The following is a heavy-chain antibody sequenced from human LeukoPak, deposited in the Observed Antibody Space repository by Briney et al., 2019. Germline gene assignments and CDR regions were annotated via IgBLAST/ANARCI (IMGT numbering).Heavy chain of an antibody. CDR2: IYYSGST. J-gene: IGHJ5*02. V-gene: IGHV4-39*01. CDR3: ARGRPRFDP. Sequence: SETLSLTCTVSGGSISSSSYYWGWIRQPPGKGLEWIGSIYYSGSTHYNPSLKSRVTISVDTSKNQFSLKLSSVTAADTAVYYCARGRPRFDPWGQGTLVTVPS. CDR1: GGSISSSSYY. D-gene: IGHD3-10*01.